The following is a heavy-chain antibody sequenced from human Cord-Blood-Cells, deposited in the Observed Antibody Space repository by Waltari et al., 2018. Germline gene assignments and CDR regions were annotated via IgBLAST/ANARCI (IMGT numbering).Heavy chain of an antibody. J-gene: IGHJ4*02. CDR3: ARIAAACNS. CDR2: INPNSGGT. Sequence: QVQLVQSGAEVKKPGASVKVSCKASGYTFTGYYMHWVRQAPGQGLEWIGWINPNSGGTKYGQKFQGRVTMTRDTSISTADMELSRLGSDDTAVYYCARIAAACNSWGQGTLVTGSS. D-gene: IGHD6-13*01. CDR1: GYTFTGYY. V-gene: IGHV1-2*02.